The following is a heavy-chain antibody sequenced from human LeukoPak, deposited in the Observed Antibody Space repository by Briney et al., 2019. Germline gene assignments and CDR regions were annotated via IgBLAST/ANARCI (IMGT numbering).Heavy chain of an antibody. D-gene: IGHD2-15*01. Sequence: QAGGSLRLSCAASGFTFSSYAMSCVRQAPGKGLEWVSTISGSGGSTNYADSVKGRFTISRDNSKNTLYLQMNSLKTEDTAVYYCAPYCTGGYCYADFGSWGQGTLVTVSS. CDR1: GFTFSSYA. CDR2: ISGSGGST. V-gene: IGHV3-23*01. J-gene: IGHJ4*02. CDR3: APYCTGGYCYADFGS.